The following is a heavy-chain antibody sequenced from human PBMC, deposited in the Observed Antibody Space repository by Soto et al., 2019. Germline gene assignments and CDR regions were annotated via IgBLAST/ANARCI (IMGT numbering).Heavy chain of an antibody. J-gene: IGHJ4*02. Sequence: GGSLRLSCAASGFTFSSYSMNWVRQAPGKGLEWVSSISSSSSYIYYADSVKGRFTISRDNAKNSLYLQMNSLRAEDTAVYYCARDASRGYSSGWYSDYWGQGTLVTVSS. CDR2: ISSSSSYI. V-gene: IGHV3-21*01. CDR3: ARDASRGYSSGWYSDY. D-gene: IGHD6-19*01. CDR1: GFTFSSYS.